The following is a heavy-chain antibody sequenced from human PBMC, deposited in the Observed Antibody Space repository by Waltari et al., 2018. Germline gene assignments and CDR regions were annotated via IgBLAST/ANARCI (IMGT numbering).Heavy chain of an antibody. CDR2: INPNSGGT. CDR1: GYTFTGYY. V-gene: IGHV1-2*02. D-gene: IGHD1-26*01. Sequence: QVQLVQSGAEVKKPGASVKVSCKASGYTFTGYYMHWVRQAPGQGLEWMGWINPNSGGTNYAQKLQGRVTMTRDTSISTAYMELSRLRSDDTAVYYCARDSGSYGEGLFDYWGQGTLVTVSS. CDR3: ARDSGSYGEGLFDY. J-gene: IGHJ4*02.